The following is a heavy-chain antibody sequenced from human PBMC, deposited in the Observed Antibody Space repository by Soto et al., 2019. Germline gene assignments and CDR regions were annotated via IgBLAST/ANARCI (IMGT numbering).Heavy chain of an antibody. Sequence: SGKISYNDSGGNFSSYAISWVRQAPGQGLEWMGGIIPIFGTANYAQKFQGRVTITADESTSTAYMELSSLRSEGTAVYYCASGITIFVFFIGFGDWGHVTPVPVSS. CDR1: GGNFSSYA. CDR2: IIPIFGTA. D-gene: IGHD3-3*01. J-gene: IGHJ4*01. CDR3: ASGITIFVFFIGFGD. V-gene: IGHV1-69*13.